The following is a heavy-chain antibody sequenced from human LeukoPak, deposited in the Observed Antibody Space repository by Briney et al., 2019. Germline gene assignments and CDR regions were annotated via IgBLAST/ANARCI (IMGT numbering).Heavy chain of an antibody. CDR3: AKGAGYNNGDASDI. V-gene: IGHV3-43*02. CDR2: ISGDGGST. Sequence: SGGSLRLSCAASGFTFDDYAMHWVSQVPGKGLEWVSLISGDGGSTYYADSVKGRFTISRDNSKNSLYLQMNSLRTEDTALYYCAKGAGYNNGDASDIWGLGTMVTVSS. CDR1: GFTFDDYA. D-gene: IGHD5-24*01. J-gene: IGHJ3*02.